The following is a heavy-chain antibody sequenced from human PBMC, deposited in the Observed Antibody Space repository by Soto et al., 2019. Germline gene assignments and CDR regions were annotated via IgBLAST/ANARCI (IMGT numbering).Heavy chain of an antibody. Sequence: GGSLRLSFAASGFTFSSYAMSWVRQAPGKGLEWVSAISGSGGSTYYADSVKGRFTISRDNSKNTLYLQMNGLRAEDTAVYYCAKDLPDYGDYQFDYWGQGTLVTVSS. D-gene: IGHD4-17*01. CDR3: AKDLPDYGDYQFDY. CDR1: GFTFSSYA. V-gene: IGHV3-23*01. J-gene: IGHJ4*02. CDR2: ISGSGGST.